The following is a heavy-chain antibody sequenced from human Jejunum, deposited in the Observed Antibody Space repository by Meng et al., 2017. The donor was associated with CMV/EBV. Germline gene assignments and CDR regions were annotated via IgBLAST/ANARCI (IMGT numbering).Heavy chain of an antibody. J-gene: IGHJ5*02. Sequence: VQGQESGPGLVKPSQTLSPIFTASGDPPHSHYGSWIRQAAVKGLEWIGRIFTSGIYHYNPSLKIRVTMSVDPSSKQVFLTLTSVTAADSAVYYCAGDEKGRTADPWGQGILVTVSS. CDR2: IFTSGIY. V-gene: IGHV4-4*07. CDR3: AGDEKGRTADP. CDR1: GDPPHSHY.